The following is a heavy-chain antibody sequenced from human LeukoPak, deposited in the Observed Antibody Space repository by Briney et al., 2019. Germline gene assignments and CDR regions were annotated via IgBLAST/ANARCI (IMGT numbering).Heavy chain of an antibody. D-gene: IGHD2-21*02. Sequence: GRSLRLSCAASGFTFSSYGMHWVRQAPGKGLEWVAVIWYDGSNKYYADSVKGRFTISRDNSKNTLYLQMNSLRAEDTAVYYYAKPDAGDYYVSSSFDYWGQGTLVTVSS. CDR3: AKPDAGDYYVSSSFDY. J-gene: IGHJ4*02. V-gene: IGHV3-33*06. CDR1: GFTFSSYG. CDR2: IWYDGSNK.